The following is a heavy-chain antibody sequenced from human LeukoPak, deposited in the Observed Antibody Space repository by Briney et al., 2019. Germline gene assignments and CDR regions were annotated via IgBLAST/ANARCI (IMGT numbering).Heavy chain of an antibody. J-gene: IGHJ3*02. CDR2: IIPIFGTA. V-gene: IGHV1-69*13. Sequence: GASVKVSCKASGGTFSSYAISWVRQAPGQGLEWMGGIIPIFGTANYAQKFQGRVTITADESTSTAYMELSSLRSEDTAVYYCARSLHVVEVAATTGDAFDIWGQGTMVTVSS. D-gene: IGHD2-15*01. CDR3: ARSLHVVEVAATTGDAFDI. CDR1: GGTFSSYA.